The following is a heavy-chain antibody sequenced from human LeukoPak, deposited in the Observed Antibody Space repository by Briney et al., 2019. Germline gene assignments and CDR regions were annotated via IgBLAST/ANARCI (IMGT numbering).Heavy chain of an antibody. CDR3: ARGNGYQLPSGVGAFDI. Sequence: PSQTLPLPRTVSGGSISSGGYYWSWIRKHPGKGLEWIGYIYYSGSTYHNPSLKSRVTISVGTSKNQFSLKLSSVTAAATAVYYCARGNGYQLPSGVGAFDIWGQGTMVTVSS. V-gene: IGHV4-31*03. CDR1: GGSISSGGYY. J-gene: IGHJ3*02. D-gene: IGHD2-2*01. CDR2: IYYSGST.